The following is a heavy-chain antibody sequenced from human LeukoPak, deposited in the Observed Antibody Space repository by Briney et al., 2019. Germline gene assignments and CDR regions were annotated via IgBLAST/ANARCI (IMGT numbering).Heavy chain of an antibody. CDR3: AKDIRYCSGGSCYPHDAFDI. D-gene: IGHD2-15*01. CDR2: ISDSGGST. V-gene: IGHV3-23*01. J-gene: IGHJ3*02. Sequence: PGGSLRLSCAASGFTFSNYAMSWVRQAPGRGLEWISAISDSGGSTYYADSVKGRFTISRDNSKNTLYLQMNSLRAEDTAVYYCAKDIRYCSGGSCYPHDAFDIWGQGTMVTVSS. CDR1: GFTFSNYA.